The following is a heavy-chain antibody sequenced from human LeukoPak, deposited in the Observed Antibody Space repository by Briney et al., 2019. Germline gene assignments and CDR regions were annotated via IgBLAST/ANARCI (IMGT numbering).Heavy chain of an antibody. V-gene: IGHV3-9*01. D-gene: IGHD2-15*01. CDR2: ISWDSSNM. CDR3: IKDMGFDLLKDACHG. Sequence: PGGSLRLSCAAAGFTLDDYAMHWVRQAPGKGLQWVSSISWDSSNMAYADSVKGRFTISRDNAKNSLYLQMNSLRTEDSALYYCIKDMGFDLLKDACHGWGQGTMVTVSS. CDR1: GFTLDDYA. J-gene: IGHJ3*01.